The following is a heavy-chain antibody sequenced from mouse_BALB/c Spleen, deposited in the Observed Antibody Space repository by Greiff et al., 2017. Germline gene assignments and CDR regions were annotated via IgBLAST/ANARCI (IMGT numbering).Heavy chain of an antibody. J-gene: IGHJ2*01. V-gene: IGHV7-3*02. Sequence: EVMLVESGGGLVQPGGSRRLSCATSGFTFPVYYMSWVRQPPGKALEWLGFIRNKANGYTTEYSASVKGRFTISRDNSQSILYLQMNTLRAEDSATYYCARDRDYFDYWGQGTTLTVSS. CDR2: IRNKANGYTT. CDR1: GFTFPVYY. CDR3: ARDRDYFDY.